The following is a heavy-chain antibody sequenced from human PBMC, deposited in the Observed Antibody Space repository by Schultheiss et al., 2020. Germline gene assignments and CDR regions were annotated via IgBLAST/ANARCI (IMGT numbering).Heavy chain of an antibody. V-gene: IGHV3-30*03. Sequence: GGSLRLSCAASGFSFSSYGMHWVRQAPGKGLEWVAVISYDGSNKYYADSVKGRFTISRDNSKNTLYLQMNSLRAEDTAVYYCARWGIAAAGVDYWGQGTLVTVSS. CDR3: ARWGIAAAGVDY. CDR2: ISYDGSNK. J-gene: IGHJ4*02. D-gene: IGHD6-13*01. CDR1: GFSFSSYG.